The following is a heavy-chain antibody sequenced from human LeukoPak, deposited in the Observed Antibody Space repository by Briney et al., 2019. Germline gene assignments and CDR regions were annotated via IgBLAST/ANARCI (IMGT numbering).Heavy chain of an antibody. CDR1: GFTFNIYA. CDR3: AKDRPNYYESNGHYYRRDGDY. CDR2: IRSSGDYT. Sequence: PGGSLRLSCAASGFTFNIYAMSWVRQAPGKGLEWVSSIRSSGDYTYYEDSVKGRFTISRDNSKNTLYLQMNILRAEDTAIYYCAKDRPNYYESNGHYYRRDGDYWGQGTLVTVSS. D-gene: IGHD3-22*01. J-gene: IGHJ4*02. V-gene: IGHV3-23*01.